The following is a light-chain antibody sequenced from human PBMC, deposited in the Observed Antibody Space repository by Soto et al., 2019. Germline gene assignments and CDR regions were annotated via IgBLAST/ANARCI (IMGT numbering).Light chain of an antibody. CDR3: AAWDDSLSGRV. J-gene: IGLJ1*01. CDR2: RNN. V-gene: IGLV1-47*01. Sequence: QSVLTQPPSASGTPGQRVTISCSGSSSNIGSNYVYWYQQLPGTAPKLLIYRNNQRPSVVPDRFSGSKSGTSASLAISGLRSEYEADYYCAAWDDSLSGRVFGTGTKLTVL. CDR1: SSNIGSNY.